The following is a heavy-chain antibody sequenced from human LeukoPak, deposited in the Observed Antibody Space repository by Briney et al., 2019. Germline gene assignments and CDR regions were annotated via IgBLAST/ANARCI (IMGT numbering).Heavy chain of an antibody. CDR3: AKDQYYYDSFGAFDI. Sequence: PGGSLRLSCAASGFTFSSYGMHWVRQAPGKGLEWVAVIWYDGSNKYYADSVKGRFTISRDNSKNTLYLQMNSLRAEDTAVYYCAKDQYYYDSFGAFDIWGQGTMVTVSS. D-gene: IGHD3-22*01. J-gene: IGHJ3*02. V-gene: IGHV3-30*02. CDR1: GFTFSSYG. CDR2: IWYDGSNK.